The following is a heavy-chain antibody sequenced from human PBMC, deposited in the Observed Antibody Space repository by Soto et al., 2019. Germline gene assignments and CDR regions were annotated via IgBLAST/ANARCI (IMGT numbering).Heavy chain of an antibody. CDR3: ARRRAYYYDSSGYYYVLDHTLHRSFDI. CDR1: GYSFTSYW. CDR2: IDPSDSYT. D-gene: IGHD3-22*01. V-gene: IGHV5-10-1*01. Sequence: RGESLKISCKGSGYSFTSYWISWVRQMPGKGLEWMGRIDPSDSYTNYSPSFQGHVTISADKSISTAYLQWSSLKASDTAMYYCARRRAYYYDSSGYYYVLDHTLHRSFDIWGQGTMVTVSS. J-gene: IGHJ3*02.